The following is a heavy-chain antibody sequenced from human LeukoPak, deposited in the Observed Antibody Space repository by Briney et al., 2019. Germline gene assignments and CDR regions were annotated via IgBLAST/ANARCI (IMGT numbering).Heavy chain of an antibody. CDR2: VSANGVST. CDR1: GFTFGNYP. V-gene: IGHV3-23*01. CDR3: AKDRGYTTGRDFDF. Sequence: GGSLRLSCAASGFTFGNYPFSWVRQAPGKGLEWVSVVSANGVSTLYANSVRGRFTISRDNFVNTLYLQMSSLRAEDTAVYYCAKDRGYTTGRDFDFWGQGALVTVSS. J-gene: IGHJ4*02. D-gene: IGHD3-10*01.